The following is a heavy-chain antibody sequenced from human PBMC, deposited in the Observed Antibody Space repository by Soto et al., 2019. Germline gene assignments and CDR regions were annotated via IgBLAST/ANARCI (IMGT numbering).Heavy chain of an antibody. CDR2: VDPVNGDT. CDR1: GDTFSRHY. Sequence: QVQLMQPGAEVMKPGASMTFSCKASGDTFSRHYVHWVRQAPGQGLEWMGRVDPVNGDTTYSQEFQGRVTMTSATSTNTVYMVLSSLKSDDTAVNYCSTRVKGDFDVWGQGTTVVVS. D-gene: IGHD3-3*01. J-gene: IGHJ6*01. V-gene: IGHV1-46*03. CDR3: STRVKGDFDV.